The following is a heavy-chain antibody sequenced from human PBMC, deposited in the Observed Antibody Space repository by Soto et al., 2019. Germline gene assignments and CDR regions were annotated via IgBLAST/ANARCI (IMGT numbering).Heavy chain of an antibody. CDR2: LHSGVDT. V-gene: IGHV3-53*04. Sequence: EVQLVESGGGLVQPGGSLRLSCAASGIPVSSNYMTWVRQAPGKVLEWVSVLHSGVDTYYANSVKGRFTISRHDSTNTLFLQMNSLTPEDTAVYYCARDGPYYYASRMDVWGQGTTVNVSS. J-gene: IGHJ6*02. D-gene: IGHD3-10*01. CDR3: ARDGPYYYASRMDV. CDR1: GIPVSSNY.